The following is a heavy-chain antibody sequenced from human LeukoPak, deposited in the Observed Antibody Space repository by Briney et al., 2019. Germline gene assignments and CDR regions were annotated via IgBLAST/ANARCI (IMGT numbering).Heavy chain of an antibody. J-gene: IGHJ6*03. D-gene: IGHD4-17*01. CDR2: IRYDGSNK. Sequence: GGSLRLSCAASGFTFSSYGMHWVRQAPGKGLEWVAFIRYDGSNKYYADSVKGRFTISRDNAKNSLYLQMNSLRAEDTAVYYCVREAYGNYYMDVWGKGTTVTVSS. CDR3: VREAYGNYYMDV. CDR1: GFTFSSYG. V-gene: IGHV3-30*02.